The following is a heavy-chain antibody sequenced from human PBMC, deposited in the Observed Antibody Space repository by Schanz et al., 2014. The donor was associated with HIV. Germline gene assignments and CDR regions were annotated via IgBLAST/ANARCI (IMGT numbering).Heavy chain of an antibody. Sequence: EVQMLESGGGSVQPGGSLRLSCAASGFTFSNFAMSWVRQAPGKGLEWVSSISGSGVSTLYAGSVKGRFAISRDKSKNTLYLQMNSLRVEDTAVYYCAKMARSVAANTNFDYWGQGTLVTVSS. D-gene: IGHD6-19*01. CDR1: GFTFSNFA. V-gene: IGHV3-23*01. J-gene: IGHJ4*02. CDR3: AKMARSVAANTNFDY. CDR2: ISGSGVST.